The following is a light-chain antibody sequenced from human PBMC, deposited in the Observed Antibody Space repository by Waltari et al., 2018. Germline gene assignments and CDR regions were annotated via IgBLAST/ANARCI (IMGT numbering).Light chain of an antibody. V-gene: IGKV3-11*01. CDR1: QSLSNY. Sequence: EIVLTQSPATLSLSPGERATLSCRASQSLSNYLAWYQHKPGQAPRPLIYDASSRATAVPARFSGSGSGTDFTLTISSLEPEDSAVYYCQQRSVRRAFGGGTKVEIK. CDR3: QQRSVRRA. J-gene: IGKJ4*01. CDR2: DAS.